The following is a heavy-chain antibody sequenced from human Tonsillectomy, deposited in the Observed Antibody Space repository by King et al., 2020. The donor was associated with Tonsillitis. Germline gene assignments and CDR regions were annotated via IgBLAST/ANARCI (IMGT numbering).Heavy chain of an antibody. Sequence: QVQLVESGGGLVKPGGSLRLSCAASGFTFSDYYMNWIRQAPGKGLEWVSYIGTSGTTIYYADSVKGRFTISRDNAKNSLVLQMNSLRAEDTAGYYCARDLYPGSGTDYDEDGNFYYGMDVWGQGTTVTVSS. D-gene: IGHD3-16*01. CDR1: GFTFSDYY. V-gene: IGHV3-11*01. CDR3: ARDLYPGSGTDYDEDGNFYYGMDV. CDR2: IGTSGTTI. J-gene: IGHJ6*02.